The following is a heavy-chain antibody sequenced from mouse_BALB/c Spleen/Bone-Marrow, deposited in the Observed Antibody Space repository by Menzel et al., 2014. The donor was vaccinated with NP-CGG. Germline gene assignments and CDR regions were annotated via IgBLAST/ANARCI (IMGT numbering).Heavy chain of an antibody. CDR1: GFTFSDYY. V-gene: IGHV5-4*02. J-gene: IGHJ4*01. CDR3: ARGGQLGAMDY. CDR2: ISDGGSYT. Sequence: EVQLQESGGGLVKPGGSLKLSCAASGFTFSDYYIYWVRQTPEKRLEWVATISDGGSYTYYPDSVKGRFTISRDNAKNNLYLQMSSLKSEDTAMYYCARGGQLGAMDYWGQGTSVTVSS. D-gene: IGHD3-2*01.